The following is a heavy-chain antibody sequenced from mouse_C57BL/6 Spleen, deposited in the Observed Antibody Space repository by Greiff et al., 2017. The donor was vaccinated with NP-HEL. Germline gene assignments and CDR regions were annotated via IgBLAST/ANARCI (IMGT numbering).Heavy chain of an antibody. V-gene: IGHV1-62-2*01. J-gene: IGHJ2*01. D-gene: IGHD2-1*01. Sequence: VQLQQSGAELVKPGASVKLSCKASGYTFTEYTIHWVKQRSGLGLEWIGWFYPGSGSIKYNEKFKDKATLTADKSSSTVYMELSRLTSEDSAVYFCARHEEECMDGNYYFDYWGQGTTLTVSS. CDR3: ARHEEECMDGNYYFDY. CDR1: GYTFTEYT. CDR2: FYPGSGSI.